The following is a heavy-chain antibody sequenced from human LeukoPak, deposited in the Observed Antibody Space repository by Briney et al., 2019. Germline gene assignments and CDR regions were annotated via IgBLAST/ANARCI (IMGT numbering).Heavy chain of an antibody. CDR3: ARGPWSYCSSTSCYKVVVGYFDY. CDR1: GGSFSGYY. CDR2: INHSGST. Sequence: SEPLSLTCAVYGGSFSGYYWSWIRQPPGKGLEWIGEINHSGSTNYNPSLKSRVTISVDTSKNQFSLKLSSVTAADTAVYYCARGPWSYCSSTSCYKVVVGYFDYWGQGTLVTVSS. V-gene: IGHV4-34*01. D-gene: IGHD2-2*02. J-gene: IGHJ4*02.